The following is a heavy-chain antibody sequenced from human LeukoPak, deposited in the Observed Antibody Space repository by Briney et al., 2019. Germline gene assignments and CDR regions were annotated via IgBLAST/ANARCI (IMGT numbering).Heavy chain of an antibody. D-gene: IGHD2-15*01. J-gene: IGHJ4*02. V-gene: IGHV3-21*01. CDR1: GFTFSSYS. CDR2: ISSSSSYI. CDR3: ARASNCSGGSCYSVFDY. Sequence: TGGSLRVSCAASGFTFSSYSMNWVRQAPGKGLEWVSSISSSSSYIYYADSVKGRFTISRDNAKNSLYLQMNSLRAEDTAVYYCARASNCSGGSCYSVFDYWGQGTLVTVSS.